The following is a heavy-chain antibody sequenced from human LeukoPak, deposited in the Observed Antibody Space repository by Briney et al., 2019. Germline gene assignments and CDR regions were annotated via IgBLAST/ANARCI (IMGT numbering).Heavy chain of an antibody. J-gene: IGHJ4*02. V-gene: IGHV1-2*02. Sequence: ASVKVSCKASGYTFTGYYVHWVRQAPGQGLEWMGWINPNSGGTNYAQKFQGRVTMTRDTSISTAYMELSRLRSDDTAVYYCARDYGSGSYYHDYWGQGTLVTVSS. CDR1: GYTFTGYY. CDR2: INPNSGGT. D-gene: IGHD3-10*01. CDR3: ARDYGSGSYYHDY.